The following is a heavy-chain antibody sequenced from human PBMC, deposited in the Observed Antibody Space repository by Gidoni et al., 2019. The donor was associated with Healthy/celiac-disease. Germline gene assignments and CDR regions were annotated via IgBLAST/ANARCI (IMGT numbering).Heavy chain of an antibody. Sequence: QVQLVQSGAEVKKPGASLQVSCKASGSTFPSYDLNWVRQATGQGLEWMGWMNPNSGNTGYAQKFQGRVTMTRNTSISTAYMELSSLRSEDTAVYYCARLTMVRGVIIRVSAYYYYGMDVWGQGTTVTVSS. CDR2: MNPNSGNT. V-gene: IGHV1-8*01. CDR1: GSTFPSYD. CDR3: ARLTMVRGVIIRVSAYYYYGMDV. D-gene: IGHD3-10*01. J-gene: IGHJ6*02.